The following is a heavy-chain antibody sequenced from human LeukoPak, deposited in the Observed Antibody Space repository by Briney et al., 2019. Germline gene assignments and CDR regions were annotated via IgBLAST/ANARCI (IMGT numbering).Heavy chain of an antibody. CDR1: GGSFSGYY. V-gene: IGHV4-34*01. CDR3: ARGWNIVATNLNWFDP. D-gene: IGHD5-12*01. Sequence: SETLSLTCAVYGGSFSGYYWSWIRQPPGKGLEWIGEINHSGSTNYNPSLKSRVTISVDTSKNQFSQKLSSVTAADTAVYYCARGWNIVATNLNWFDPWGQGTLVTVSS. J-gene: IGHJ5*02. CDR2: INHSGST.